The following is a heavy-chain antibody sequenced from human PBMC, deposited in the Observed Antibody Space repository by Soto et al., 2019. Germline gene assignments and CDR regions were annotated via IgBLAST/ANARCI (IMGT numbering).Heavy chain of an antibody. V-gene: IGHV1-18*01. CDR2: ISAYDGNT. J-gene: IGHJ6*02. Sequence: VKVSCKASGYRFTSYGINWVRQAPGQGLEWLGWISAYDGNTNYAQILQGRVSMTTDTSANTAYMELRSLRADDTAMYYCARSGYYDSSGSRNYYYYGMNVWGQGTTVTVSS. CDR1: GYRFTSYG. CDR3: ARSGYYDSSGSRNYYYYGMNV. D-gene: IGHD3-22*01.